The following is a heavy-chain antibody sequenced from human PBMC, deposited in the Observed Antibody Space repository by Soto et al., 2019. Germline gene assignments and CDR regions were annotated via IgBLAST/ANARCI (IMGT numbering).Heavy chain of an antibody. D-gene: IGHD2-15*01. V-gene: IGHV1-18*01. Sequence: ASVKVSCKASGYTFTSYGISWVRQAPGQGLEWMGWISAYNGNTNYAQKLQGRVTMTTDTSKNQFSLKLSSVTAADTAVFYCARGYMVVAANPVAFDIWGQGTMVTVSS. CDR1: GYTFTSYG. J-gene: IGHJ3*02. CDR2: ISAYNGNT. CDR3: ARGYMVVAANPVAFDI.